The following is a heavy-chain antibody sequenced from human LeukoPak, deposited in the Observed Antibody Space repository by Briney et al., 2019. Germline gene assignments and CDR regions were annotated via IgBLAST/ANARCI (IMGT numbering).Heavy chain of an antibody. CDR1: GFAFSSYA. Sequence: RSGGSLRLSCTASGFAFSSYAMSWVRQAPGKGLEWVSGISGSGTSTFYADSVKGRFTISRDNSKNTLYLQMNSLRAEDTAVYYCARDQFQWDQWLVHYWGQGTLVTVSS. D-gene: IGHD6-19*01. J-gene: IGHJ4*02. V-gene: IGHV3-23*01. CDR3: ARDQFQWDQWLVHY. CDR2: ISGSGTST.